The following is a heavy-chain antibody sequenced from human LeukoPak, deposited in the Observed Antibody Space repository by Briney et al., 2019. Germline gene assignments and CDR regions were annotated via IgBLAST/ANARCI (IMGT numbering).Heavy chain of an antibody. CDR2: ISYDGSNK. V-gene: IGHV3-30*18. D-gene: IGHD5-18*01. CDR1: GFTFSRNG. CDR3: AKGSSYGFAEYFQH. J-gene: IGHJ1*01. Sequence: PGGSLRLSCVASGFTFSRNGMHWVRQAPGKGLEWVAVISYDGSNKYYADSVKGRFTISRDNSKNTLYLQMNSLRAEDTAVYYCAKGSSYGFAEYFQHWGQGTLVTVSS.